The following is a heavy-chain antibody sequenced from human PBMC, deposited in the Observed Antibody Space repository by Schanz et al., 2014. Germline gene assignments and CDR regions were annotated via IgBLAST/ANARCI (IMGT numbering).Heavy chain of an antibody. J-gene: IGHJ3*02. V-gene: IGHV3-33*08. CDR2: MSYDGSIK. CDR1: GFTFSSYA. D-gene: IGHD3-16*02. Sequence: VQLLESGGGLVQPGGSLRLSCAASGFTFSSYAMSWVRQAPGKGLEWVAVMSYDGSIKYYGDSVKGRFTISRDNAKNSLYLQMNSLRAEDTAIYFCTRSYYDFSWGSYRFRAFDIWGQGTTVIVSS. CDR3: TRSYYDFSWGSYRFRAFDI.